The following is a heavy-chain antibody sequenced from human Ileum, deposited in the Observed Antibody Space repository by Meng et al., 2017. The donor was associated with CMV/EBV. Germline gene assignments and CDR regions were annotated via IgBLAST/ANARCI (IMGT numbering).Heavy chain of an antibody. Sequence: QVQLRQWGAGLLKPSETLSLTCAVYGGSFSGYYWSWIRQPPGKGLEWIGEINHSGSTNYNPSLKSRVTISVDTSKNQFSLKLSSVTAADTAVYYCARGVAGGPFDYWGQGTLVTVSS. J-gene: IGHJ4*02. CDR3: ARGVAGGPFDY. CDR1: GGSFSGYY. CDR2: INHSGST. D-gene: IGHD2-15*01. V-gene: IGHV4-34*01.